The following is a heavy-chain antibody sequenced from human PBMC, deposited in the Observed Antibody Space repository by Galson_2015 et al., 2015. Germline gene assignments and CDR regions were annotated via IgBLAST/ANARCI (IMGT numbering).Heavy chain of an antibody. Sequence: SETLSLTCTVSGGSVSSRSYYWSWIRQPPGKGLEWIGYIYFSGSTNYNPSLKSRVTISVDTSKNQFSLKLSSVTAADTALYYCARVGIAVSGIDYWGHGTLVTVSS. CDR3: ARVGIAVSGIDY. CDR1: GGSVSSRSYY. D-gene: IGHD6-19*01. J-gene: IGHJ4*01. CDR2: IYFSGST. V-gene: IGHV4-61*01.